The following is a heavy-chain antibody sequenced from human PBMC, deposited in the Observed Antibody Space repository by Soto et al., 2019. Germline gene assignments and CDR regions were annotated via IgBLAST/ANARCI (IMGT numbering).Heavy chain of an antibody. J-gene: IGHJ6*02. CDR3: ARVRYYDILTGYYKAYYYGMDV. Sequence: SVKVSCKASGCTFSSNAISWVRQAPGQGLEWMGGIIPIFGTANYAQKFQGRVTITADESTSTAYMELSSLRSEDTAVYYCARVRYYDILTGYYKAYYYGMDVWGQGTTVTVSS. CDR2: IIPIFGTA. V-gene: IGHV1-69*13. D-gene: IGHD3-9*01. CDR1: GCTFSSNA.